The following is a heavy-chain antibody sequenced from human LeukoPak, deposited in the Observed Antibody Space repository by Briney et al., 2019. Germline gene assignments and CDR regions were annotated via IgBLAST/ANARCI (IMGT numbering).Heavy chain of an antibody. J-gene: IGHJ3*02. CDR1: GGTFNSYA. Sequence: ASVKVSCKTSGGTFNSYAISWVRQAPGQGLEWMGWISAYNGNTNYAQKLQGRVTMTTDTSTSTAYMELRSLRSDDTAVYYCARAAAKKKDAFDIWGQGTMVTVSS. CDR3: ARAAAKKKDAFDI. V-gene: IGHV1-18*01. CDR2: ISAYNGNT. D-gene: IGHD6-13*01.